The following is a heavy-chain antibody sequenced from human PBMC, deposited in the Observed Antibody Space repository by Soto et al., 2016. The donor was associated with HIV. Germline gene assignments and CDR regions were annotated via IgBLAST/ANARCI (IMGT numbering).Heavy chain of an antibody. CDR1: GGSISSSNYY. CDR3: ASDRISMVRGIRAYAFHV. J-gene: IGHJ3*01. CDR2: VYYSGST. D-gene: IGHD3-10*01. Sequence: QLQLQESGPGQVKPSETLSLTCTVSGGSISSSNYYWGWIRQSPGKGLEWIGSVYYSGSTYSKPSLKSRVTISIDTSKNQFSLKLSSVTAADTAVYYCASDRISMVRGIRAYAFHVWGQGTMVTVSS. V-gene: IGHV4-39*01.